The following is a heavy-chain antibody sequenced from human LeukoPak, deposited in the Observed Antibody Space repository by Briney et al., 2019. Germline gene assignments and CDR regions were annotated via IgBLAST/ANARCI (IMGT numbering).Heavy chain of an antibody. CDR3: ARLERVTTGKYCYYGMDV. Sequence: SETLSLTCSVSGGSLKSYYWTWIRQPPGKGLEWIGYIYHSGSTNYNPSLKSRVTISVDTSKNQFSLKLSSVTAADTAVYYCARLERVTTGKYCYYGMDVWGQGTTVTVSS. J-gene: IGHJ6*02. V-gene: IGHV4-59*12. CDR1: GGSLKSYY. CDR2: IYHSGST. D-gene: IGHD4-17*01.